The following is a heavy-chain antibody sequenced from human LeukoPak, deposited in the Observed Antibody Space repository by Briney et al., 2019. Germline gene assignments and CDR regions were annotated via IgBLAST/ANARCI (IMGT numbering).Heavy chain of an antibody. CDR3: ARSGGSRGTVTPPGDF. CDR2: INADTGNT. V-gene: IGHV1-3*03. CDR1: GYTFTTYT. D-gene: IGHD4-17*01. Sequence: ASVKVSCKASGYTFTTYTMHWVRQAPGQRLGWMGWINADTGNTKCSQEFQGRLTITRDTSASTVYMDLSSLKSEDMAVYYCARSGGSRGTVTPPGDFWGQGTLVTVSS. J-gene: IGHJ4*02.